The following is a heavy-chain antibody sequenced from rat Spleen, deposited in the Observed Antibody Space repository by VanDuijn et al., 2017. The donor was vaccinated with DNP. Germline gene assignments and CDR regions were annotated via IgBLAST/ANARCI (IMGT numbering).Heavy chain of an antibody. D-gene: IGHD1-11*01. CDR2: ISYDGSRT. Sequence: EVQLVESGGGLVQPGRSLKLSCAASGFTFSDYAMAWVRQAPKKGLEWVATISYDGSRTYYRDSVKGRFTISRDNAKSTLYLQMDSLRSEDTATYYCARQEVNYGGYWGQGVMVTVSS. CDR3: ARQEVNYGGY. CDR1: GFTFSDYA. V-gene: IGHV5-17*01. J-gene: IGHJ2*01.